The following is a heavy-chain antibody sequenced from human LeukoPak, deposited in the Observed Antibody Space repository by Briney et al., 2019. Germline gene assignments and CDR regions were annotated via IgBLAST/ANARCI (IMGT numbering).Heavy chain of an antibody. J-gene: IGHJ4*02. CDR2: INHSGST. Sequence: PSETLSLTCAVYGGSFSGYYWSWVRQPPGKGLEWIGEINHSGSTNYNPSLKSRVTISVDTSKNQFLLKLSSVTAADTAVYYCARGRSSSRSPNRYFDYWGQGTLVTVSS. CDR1: GGSFSGYY. CDR3: ARGRSSSRSPNRYFDY. D-gene: IGHD6-6*01. V-gene: IGHV4-34*01.